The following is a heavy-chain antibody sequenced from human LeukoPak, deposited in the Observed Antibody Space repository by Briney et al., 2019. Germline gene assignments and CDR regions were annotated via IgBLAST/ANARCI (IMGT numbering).Heavy chain of an antibody. J-gene: IGHJ6*03. CDR2: IIPIFGTA. V-gene: IGHV1-69*05. CDR1: GGTFSSYA. D-gene: IGHD2-2*01. Sequence: SVKVSCKASGGTFSSYAISWVRQAPGQGLEWMGGIIPIFGTASYAQKFQGRVTITTDESTSTAYMELSSLRSEDTAVYYCARGLYSPVPAAIVGPNYYYYYYMDVWGKGTTVTVSS. CDR3: ARGLYSPVPAAIVGPNYYYYYYMDV.